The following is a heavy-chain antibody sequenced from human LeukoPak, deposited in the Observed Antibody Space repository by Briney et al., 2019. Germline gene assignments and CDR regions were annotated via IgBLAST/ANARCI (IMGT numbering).Heavy chain of an antibody. Sequence: SETLSLTCAVYGGSFSGYYWSWIRQPPGKGLEWIGEINHSGSTNYNPSLKSRVTISVDTSKNQFSLKLSSVTAADTAVYYCARGPRQQLVTLINYYYYGIDVWGQGTTVTVSS. CDR3: ARGPRQQLVTLINYYYYGIDV. D-gene: IGHD6-13*01. CDR2: INHSGST. V-gene: IGHV4-34*01. J-gene: IGHJ6*02. CDR1: GGSFSGYY.